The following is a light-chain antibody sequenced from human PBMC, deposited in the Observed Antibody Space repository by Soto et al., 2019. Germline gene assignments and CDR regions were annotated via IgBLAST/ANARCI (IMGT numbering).Light chain of an antibody. CDR2: DVS. V-gene: IGLV2-14*01. Sequence: SALTQPDSVSGSPGQSITISCTGTSSDVGGYNYVSWYQQPPGKAPKLMIYDVSTRPSGVSNRFSGSKSGNTASLTISGLQAEDEADYYCSSYTSSSTLGFGTGTKVTVL. CDR3: SSYTSSSTLG. J-gene: IGLJ1*01. CDR1: SSDVGGYNY.